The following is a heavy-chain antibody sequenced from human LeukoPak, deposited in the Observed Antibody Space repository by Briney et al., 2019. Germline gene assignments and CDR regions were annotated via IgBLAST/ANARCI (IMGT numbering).Heavy chain of an antibody. CDR3: ARDRRDGYNSFYYFDY. CDR2: IYTGGST. V-gene: IGHV4-4*07. CDR1: GGSITTNY. Sequence: SETLSLTCTVSGGSITTNYWSWIRQPAGKGLEWIGRIYTGGSTNYNPSLKSRVTMSVDTSKSQFSLRLNSVTAADTAVYYCARDRRDGYNSFYYFDYWGQGTLVTVSS. D-gene: IGHD5-24*01. J-gene: IGHJ4*02.